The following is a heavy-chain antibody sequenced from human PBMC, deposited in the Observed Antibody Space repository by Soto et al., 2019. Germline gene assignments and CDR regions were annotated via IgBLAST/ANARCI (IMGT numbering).Heavy chain of an antibody. Sequence: SETLSLTCTVSGGSISSYYWSWIRQPPGKGLEWIGYIYYSGSTNYNPSLKSRVTISVDTSKNQFSLKLSSVTAADTAVYYCARGDGDRFDGNGYLARHWGQGTLVTVSS. D-gene: IGHD5-18*01. V-gene: IGHV4-59*01. CDR3: ARGDGDRFDGNGYLARH. CDR2: IYYSGST. CDR1: GGSISSYY. J-gene: IGHJ4*02.